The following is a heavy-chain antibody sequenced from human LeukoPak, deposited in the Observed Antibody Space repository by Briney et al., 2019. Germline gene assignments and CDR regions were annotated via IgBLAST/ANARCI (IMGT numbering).Heavy chain of an antibody. CDR3: ARDPSGYSYGNDAFDI. CDR1: GYTFTSYY. CDR2: INPSGGST. D-gene: IGHD5-18*01. V-gene: IGHV1-46*01. Sequence: ASVKVSCKASGYTFTSYYMHWVRQAPGQGLEWMGIINPSGGSTSYAQKFQGRVTMTRDTSTSTVYMELSSLRSEDTAVYYCARDPSGYSYGNDAFDIWDQGTMVTVSS. J-gene: IGHJ3*02.